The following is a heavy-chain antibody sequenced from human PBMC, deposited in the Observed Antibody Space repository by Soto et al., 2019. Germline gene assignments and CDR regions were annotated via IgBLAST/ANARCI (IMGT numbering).Heavy chain of an antibody. J-gene: IGHJ4*02. V-gene: IGHV1-18*01. CDR3: ARDSPPVDY. CDR2: ISAYNGNT. CDR1: GYTFTSYA. Sequence: GASVKVSCKASGYTFTSYAMHWVRQAPGQGLEWMGWISAYNGNTKYAQKLQGRVTMTTDTSTSTAYMELGSLRSDDTAVYYCARDSPPVDYWGQGTLVTVSS.